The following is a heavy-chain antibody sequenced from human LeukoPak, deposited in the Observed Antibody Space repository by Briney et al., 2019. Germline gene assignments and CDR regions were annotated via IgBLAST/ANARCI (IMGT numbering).Heavy chain of an antibody. Sequence: ASVKVSCKASGGTFSSYAISWVRQAPGQGLEWMGWINPNSGGTNYAQKFQGRVTMTRDTSISTAYMELSRLRSDDTAVYYCARTIPSLRFLDSRGYYYYGMDVWGQGTTVTVSS. CDR1: GGTFSSYA. V-gene: IGHV1-2*02. J-gene: IGHJ6*02. CDR2: INPNSGGT. CDR3: ARTIPSLRFLDSRGYYYYGMDV. D-gene: IGHD3-3*01.